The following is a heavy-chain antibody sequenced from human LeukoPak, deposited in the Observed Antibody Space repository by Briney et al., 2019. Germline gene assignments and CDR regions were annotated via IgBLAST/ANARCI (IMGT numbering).Heavy chain of an antibody. Sequence: GASVKVSCKASGYTFTSYYMHWVRQAPGQGLEWMGIINPSGGSTSYAQKFQGIVTMTRDTSTSTVYMELSSLRSEDTAVYYCARVNRVTRYFQHWGQGTLVTVSS. CDR3: ARVNRVTRYFQH. CDR2: INPSGGST. J-gene: IGHJ1*01. CDR1: GYTFTSYY. D-gene: IGHD4-17*01. V-gene: IGHV1-46*01.